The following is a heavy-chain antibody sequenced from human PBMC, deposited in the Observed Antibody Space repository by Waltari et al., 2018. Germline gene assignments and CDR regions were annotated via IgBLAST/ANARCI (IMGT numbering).Heavy chain of an antibody. Sequence: EVQLVESGGGLVQFGGSLRPSCAASGFTFSNYWMHWVRQAPGKGLAWVSRINVDGSSTVYANSVAGRFTISRDNAKNTVYLEMSGLRAEDTAVYYCTRGEINYSRFDYWGQGSLVTVSS. CDR2: INVDGSST. D-gene: IGHD4-4*01. CDR3: TRGEINYSRFDY. CDR1: GFTFSNYW. J-gene: IGHJ4*02. V-gene: IGHV3-74*01.